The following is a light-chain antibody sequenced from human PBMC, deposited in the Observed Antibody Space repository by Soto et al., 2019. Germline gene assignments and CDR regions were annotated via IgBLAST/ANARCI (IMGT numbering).Light chain of an antibody. CDR3: TSYTSRNTLI. V-gene: IGLV2-14*01. CDR2: DVS. Sequence: QSALTQPASVSGSPGQSITISCSGSSSDVGHDNFVSWFQQHPGKAPRLLIYDVSNRPSGVSSRFSGSKSGNTASLTISGLQAEDEADYFCTSYTSRNTLIFGGGTKLTVL. J-gene: IGLJ2*01. CDR1: SSDVGHDNF.